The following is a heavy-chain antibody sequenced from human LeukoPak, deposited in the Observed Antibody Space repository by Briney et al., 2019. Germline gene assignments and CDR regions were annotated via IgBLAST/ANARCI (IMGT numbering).Heavy chain of an antibody. D-gene: IGHD3-22*01. CDR3: ARVSSGYYYTDAFDI. J-gene: IGHJ3*02. V-gene: IGHV1-69*05. CDR1: GGTFSSYA. Sequence: SVKVSCKASGGTFSSYAISWVRQAPGQGLEWMGRIIPIFGTANYAQEFQGRVTITTDESTSTAYMELSSLRSEDAAVYYCARVSSGYYYTDAFDIWGQGTMVTVSS. CDR2: IIPIFGTA.